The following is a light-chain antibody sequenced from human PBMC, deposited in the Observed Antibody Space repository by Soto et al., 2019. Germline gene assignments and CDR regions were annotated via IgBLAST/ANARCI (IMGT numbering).Light chain of an antibody. CDR1: SSNIGANYD. J-gene: IGLJ2*01. CDR3: QSYDISLSAVV. V-gene: IGLV1-40*01. Sequence: QSVLTQPPSVSGAPGQRVTISCTGSSSNIGANYDVHWYQHLPGTAPKLLIYGNINRPSGVPDRFSGSKSDTSASLVVTGLQAEDEADYYCQSYDISLSAVVFGGGTKVTVL. CDR2: GNI.